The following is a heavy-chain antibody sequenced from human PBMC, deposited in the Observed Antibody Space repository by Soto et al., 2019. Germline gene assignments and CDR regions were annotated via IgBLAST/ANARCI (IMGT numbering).Heavy chain of an antibody. J-gene: IGHJ6*02. Sequence: PGESLKISCKGSGYSFTSYWISWVRQMPGKGLEWMGRIDPSDSYTNYSPSFQGHVTISADKSISTAYLQWSSLKASDTAMYYCARIFGIAAAGPEYCYYGMDVWGQGTTVTVSS. CDR3: ARIFGIAAAGPEYCYYGMDV. CDR1: GYSFTSYW. D-gene: IGHD6-13*01. CDR2: IDPSDSYT. V-gene: IGHV5-10-1*01.